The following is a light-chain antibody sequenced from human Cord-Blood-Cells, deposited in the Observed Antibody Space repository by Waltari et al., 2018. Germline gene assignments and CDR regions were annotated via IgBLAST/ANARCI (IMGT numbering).Light chain of an antibody. Sequence: QSVLTQPPSVSGAPGQRVTISCTGNSSNIGAGYDVHWYQQLPGTAPKLLIYGNSNRPSGVPDRFSGSKSGTSASLAITGLQAEDEADDYCQSYDSSLSVVFGGGTKLTVL. V-gene: IGLV1-40*01. CDR3: QSYDSSLSVV. CDR2: GNS. J-gene: IGLJ2*01. CDR1: SSNIGAGYD.